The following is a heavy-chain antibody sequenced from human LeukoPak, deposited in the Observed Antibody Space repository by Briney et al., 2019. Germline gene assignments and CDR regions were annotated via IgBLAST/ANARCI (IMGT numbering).Heavy chain of an antibody. CDR2: LYNNGST. CDR3: TRDIGSGDYVFFDS. CDR1: GASVSGYY. Sequence: PADTLSLTCTDSGASVSGYYWSWIRLPAEKGLEWIGRLYNNGSTNCNPSLKSRVTMSVDTSKNQLSLRLKSVTAADTAVYYCTRDIGSGDYVFFDSWGQGTRVIVSS. V-gene: IGHV4-4*07. J-gene: IGHJ4*02. D-gene: IGHD4-17*01.